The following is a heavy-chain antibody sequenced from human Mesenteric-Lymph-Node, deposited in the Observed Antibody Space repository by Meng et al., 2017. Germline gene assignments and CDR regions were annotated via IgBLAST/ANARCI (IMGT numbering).Heavy chain of an antibody. J-gene: IGHJ3*02. CDR2: IYTSGST. CDR1: GGSISSGSYY. Sequence: SETLSLTCTVFGGSISSGSYYWSWIRQPAGKGLEWIGRIYTSGSTNYNPSLKSRVTISVDTSKNQFSLKLSSVTAADTAVYYCARAVSGSYYDDAFDIWGQGTMVTVSS. CDR3: ARAVSGSYYDDAFDI. V-gene: IGHV4-61*02. D-gene: IGHD1-26*01.